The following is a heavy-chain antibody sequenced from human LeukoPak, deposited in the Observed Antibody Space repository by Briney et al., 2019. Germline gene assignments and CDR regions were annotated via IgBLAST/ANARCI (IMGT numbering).Heavy chain of an antibody. Sequence: SETLSLTCAVYGGSFSGYYWSWIRQPPGKGLEWIGEINHSGSTNYNPSLKSRVTISVDTSKNQFSLKLSSVTAADTAVYYCARGPLDYWGQGTLVTVSS. CDR2: INHSGST. V-gene: IGHV4-34*01. CDR1: GGSFSGYY. J-gene: IGHJ4*02. CDR3: ARGPLDY.